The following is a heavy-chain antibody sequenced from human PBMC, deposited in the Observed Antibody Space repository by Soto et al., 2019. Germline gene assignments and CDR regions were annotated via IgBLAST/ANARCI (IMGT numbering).Heavy chain of an antibody. D-gene: IGHD3-10*01. V-gene: IGHV3-23*01. CDR2: ISGSGGST. CDR1: GFTFSSYA. J-gene: IGHJ5*02. CDR3: AKEGASHGGWFDP. Sequence: GGSLRLSCAASGFTFSSYAMSWVRQPPGEGLGWDSAISGSGGSTYYADSVKGRLTISRDNSKNTLYLQMNSLIAADTAVYYCAKEGASHGGWFDPWGQGTLVTVSS.